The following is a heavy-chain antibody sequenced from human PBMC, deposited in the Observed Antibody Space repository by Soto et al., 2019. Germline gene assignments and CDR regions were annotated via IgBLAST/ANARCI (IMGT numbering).Heavy chain of an antibody. CDR2: ISSSSSTI. J-gene: IGHJ5*02. CDR3: AIHPELIAEAGWFDP. Sequence: EVQLVESGGGLVQPGGSLRLSCAASGFTFSSYSMNWVRQAPGKGLEWVSYISSSSSTIYYADSVKGRFTISRDNAKNSLYLQLSIRGAEETAVYYFAIHPELIAEAGWFDPWGQGTVVTVPS. V-gene: IGHV3-48*01. CDR1: GFTFSSYS. D-gene: IGHD6-13*01.